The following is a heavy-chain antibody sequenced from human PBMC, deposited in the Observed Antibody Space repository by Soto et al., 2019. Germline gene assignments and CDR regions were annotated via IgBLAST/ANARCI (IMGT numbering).Heavy chain of an antibody. Sequence: QVQLVQSGAEVKKPGASVKVSCKASGYTFTSYDITWVRQATGQGLEWMGWMNPNSGNTGYAQKFQGRVTMTRHTSVSTAYMELSSVRSEDTAVYYCARGGYGKDWFDPWGQGTLVIVCS. CDR2: MNPNSGNT. CDR1: GYTFTSYD. J-gene: IGHJ5*02. D-gene: IGHD1-1*01. V-gene: IGHV1-8*01. CDR3: ARGGYGKDWFDP.